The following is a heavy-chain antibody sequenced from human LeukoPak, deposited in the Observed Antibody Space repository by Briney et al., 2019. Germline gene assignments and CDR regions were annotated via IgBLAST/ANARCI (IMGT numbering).Heavy chain of an antibody. CDR2: INPNSGGT. V-gene: IGHV1-2*02. Sequence: ASVKVSCKASGYTFTGYYMHWVRQAPGQGLEWMGWINPNSGGTNYAQKFQGRVTMTRDTSISTAYMELSRLRSDDTAVYYCARGLVVVAGDSFDYWGRGTLVTVSS. J-gene: IGHJ4*02. D-gene: IGHD2-15*01. CDR3: ARGLVVVAGDSFDY. CDR1: GYTFTGYY.